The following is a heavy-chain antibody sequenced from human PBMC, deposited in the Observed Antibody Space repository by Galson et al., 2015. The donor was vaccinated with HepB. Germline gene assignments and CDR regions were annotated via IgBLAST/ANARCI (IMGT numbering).Heavy chain of an antibody. CDR3: ARDYFGGRDWYDCFDS. J-gene: IGHJ4*02. CDR1: GYTFTSFG. V-gene: IGHV1-18*01. Sequence: SVKVSCKASGYTFTSFGISWVRQAPGQGLEWMGWISAYNDNTKYAQKLQGRVTMTTDTSTSTAYMELGSLRSDDTAVYYCARDYFGGRDWYDCFDSWGQGTLVTVSS. D-gene: IGHD2-21*02. CDR2: ISAYNDNT.